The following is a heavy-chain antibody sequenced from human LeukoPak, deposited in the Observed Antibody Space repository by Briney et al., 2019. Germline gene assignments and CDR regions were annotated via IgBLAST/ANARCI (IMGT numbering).Heavy chain of an antibody. D-gene: IGHD6-6*01. J-gene: IGHJ6*03. CDR1: GGSISSGSYY. CDR3: ARGASSSSAIGYYYYYMDV. V-gene: IGHV4-61*02. Sequence: SETLSLTCTVSGGSISSGSYYWSWIRQPAGKGLEWIVRIYTSGSTNYNPSLKSRVTISVDTSKNQFSLKLSSVTAADTAVYYCARGASSSSAIGYYYYYMDVWGKGTTVTVSS. CDR2: IYTSGST.